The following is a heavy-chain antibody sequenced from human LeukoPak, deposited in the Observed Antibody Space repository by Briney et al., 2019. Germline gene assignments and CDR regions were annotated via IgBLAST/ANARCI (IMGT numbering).Heavy chain of an antibody. D-gene: IGHD1-26*01. J-gene: IGHJ4*02. V-gene: IGHV4-59*08. CDR3: ARYSGSYSGFDY. CDR2: IHYSGST. CDR1: GGTISSYY. Sequence: KASETLSLTCTVSGGTISSYYWNWIRQPPGKGLEWIGYIHYSGSTKYNPSLKSRVTISVDTSKNQFSLKLSSVTAADTAVYYCARYSGSYSGFDYWGQGTLVTVSS.